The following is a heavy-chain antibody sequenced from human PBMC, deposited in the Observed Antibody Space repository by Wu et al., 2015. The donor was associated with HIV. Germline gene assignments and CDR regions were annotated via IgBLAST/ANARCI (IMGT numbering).Heavy chain of an antibody. V-gene: IGHV1-24*01. CDR3: TTLRGGYYSGSDIPAAFDI. J-gene: IGHJ3*02. D-gene: IGHD3-10*01. CDR1: GYTPSKLS. CDR2: FDPKDGEI. Sequence: QVPLVQSGAEVRKPGASVKVSCKVSGYTPSKLSMHWVRQTPGKGLEWMGGFDPKDGEIIYAQNFQGRLTMTEDTSTDTAYVELRSLRFEDTAVYYCTTLRGGYYSGSDIPAAFDIWGQGTMVTVSS.